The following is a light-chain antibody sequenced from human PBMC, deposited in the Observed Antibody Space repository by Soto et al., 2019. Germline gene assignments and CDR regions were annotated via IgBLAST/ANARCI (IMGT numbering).Light chain of an antibody. Sequence: DIQMTQSPSALSASVGDRVTITCPASQDISNVLNWYQQQPGKAPKVLIYDASKLPTGAPSRFSGRGSGKDFTFTISSLQPDDSGTYYCQQFYDLPITFGQGTRLEIK. V-gene: IGKV1-33*01. CDR2: DAS. CDR1: QDISNV. J-gene: IGKJ5*01. CDR3: QQFYDLPIT.